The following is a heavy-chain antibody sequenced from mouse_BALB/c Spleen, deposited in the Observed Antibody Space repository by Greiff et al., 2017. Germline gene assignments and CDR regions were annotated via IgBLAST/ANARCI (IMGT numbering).Heavy chain of an antibody. D-gene: IGHD2-10*02. CDR1: GYTFTDYW. CDR2: IDTSDSYT. Sequence: QVQLQQPGAELVMPGASVKMSCKASGYTFTDYWMHWVKQRPGQGLEWIGAIDTSDSYTSYNQKFKGKATLTVDESSSTAYMQLSSLTSEDSAVYYCARRLGYGYYYAMDYWGQGTSVTVSS. V-gene: IGHV1-69*01. J-gene: IGHJ4*01. CDR3: ARRLGYGYYYAMDY.